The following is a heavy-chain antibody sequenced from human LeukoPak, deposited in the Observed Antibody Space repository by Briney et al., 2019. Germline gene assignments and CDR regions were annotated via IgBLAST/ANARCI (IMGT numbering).Heavy chain of an antibody. CDR3: ARDRIAAAARGDYGMDV. J-gene: IGHJ6*02. D-gene: IGHD6-13*01. Sequence: SETLSLTCTVSGGSISSYYWSWIRQHPGKGLEWIGYIYYSGSTYYNPSLKSRVTISVDTSKNQFSLKLSSVTAADTAVYYCARDRIAAAARGDYGMDVWGQGTTVTVSS. CDR1: GGSISSYY. CDR2: IYYSGST. V-gene: IGHV4-59*12.